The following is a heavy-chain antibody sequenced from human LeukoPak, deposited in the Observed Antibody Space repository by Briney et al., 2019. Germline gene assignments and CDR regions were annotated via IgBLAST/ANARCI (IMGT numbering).Heavy chain of an antibody. Sequence: PGGSLRLSCAASGFAVSSNYMSWVRQTPGKGLEWVSVIYSGGSTYYAGSVKGRFTISRDNSKNTLFLQMNSLRAEDTAVYYCALQGSPQPNYYYYYMDVWGKGTTVTVSS. V-gene: IGHV3-53*05. CDR2: IYSGGST. J-gene: IGHJ6*03. CDR3: ALQGSPQPNYYYYYMDV. CDR1: GFAVSSNY. D-gene: IGHD1-1*01.